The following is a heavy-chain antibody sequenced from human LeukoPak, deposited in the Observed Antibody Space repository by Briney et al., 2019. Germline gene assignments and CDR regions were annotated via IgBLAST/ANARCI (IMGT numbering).Heavy chain of an antibody. Sequence: SETLSLTCTVSGGSISSYYWSWIRQPAGKGLEWIGRIYTSGSTNYNPSLKSRVTMSVDTSKNQFSLKLSSVTAADTAVYYCAALAYYDSSGYSPVDYWGQGTLVTVSS. CDR3: AALAYYDSSGYSPVDY. J-gene: IGHJ4*02. CDR2: IYTSGST. D-gene: IGHD3-22*01. V-gene: IGHV4-4*07. CDR1: GGSISSYY.